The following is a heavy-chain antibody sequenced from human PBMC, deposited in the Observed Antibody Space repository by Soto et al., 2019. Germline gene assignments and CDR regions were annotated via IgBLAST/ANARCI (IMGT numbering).Heavy chain of an antibody. CDR2: IYHSGSA. Sequence: QVQLQESGPGLVKPSGTLSLTCAVSGGSVSSNNWWSWVRQSPGKGLEWMGEIYHSGSAHYNPSLPSRATTSLDKSKNLFSLTLTSVTVAETAVDYCARVPGVVVSADDAFDIWGPGTRVIVSS. D-gene: IGHD2-21*02. CDR1: GGSVSSNNW. CDR3: ARVPGVVVSADDAFDI. J-gene: IGHJ3*02. V-gene: IGHV4-4*02.